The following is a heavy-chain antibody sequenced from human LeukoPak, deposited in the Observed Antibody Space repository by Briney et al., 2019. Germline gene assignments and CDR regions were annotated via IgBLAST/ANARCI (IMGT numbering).Heavy chain of an antibody. J-gene: IGHJ4*02. Sequence: PGGSLRLSCAASGFTFSSYWMHWVRHAPGKGLVWVSRINGDGRSTSYADSVKGRFSTSRDNAKNTVYLQMNSLRAEDTAVYSCARDLFQRYDSSGYAPWGQGTLVTVSS. V-gene: IGHV3-74*01. CDR3: ARDLFQRYDSSGYAP. CDR1: GFTFSSYW. D-gene: IGHD3-22*01. CDR2: INGDGRST.